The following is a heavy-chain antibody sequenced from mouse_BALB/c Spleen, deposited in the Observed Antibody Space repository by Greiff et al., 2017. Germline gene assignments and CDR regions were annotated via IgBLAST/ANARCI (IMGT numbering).Heavy chain of an antibody. CDR1: GYTFTSYW. J-gene: IGHJ2*01. CDR2: INPSTGYT. V-gene: IGHV1-7*01. D-gene: IGHD2-4*01. Sequence: QVQLQQSGAELAKPGASVKMSCKASGYTFTSYWMHWVKQRPGQGLEWIGYINPSTGYTEYNQKFKDKATLTADKSSSTAYMQLSSLTSEDSAVYYCARAGALSTMITSYFDYWGQGTTLTVSS. CDR3: ARAGALSTMITSYFDY.